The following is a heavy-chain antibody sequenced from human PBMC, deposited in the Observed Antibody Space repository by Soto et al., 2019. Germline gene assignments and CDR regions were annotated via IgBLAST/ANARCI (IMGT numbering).Heavy chain of an antibody. D-gene: IGHD3-16*01. V-gene: IGHV3-30-3*01. CDR3: ARDSRGRGFDP. CDR2: ISYDGSNK. CDR1: GFTFSSYA. Sequence: VQLVESGGGVVQPGRSLRLSCAASGFTFSSYAMHWVRQAPGKGLEWVAVISYDGSNKYYADSVKGRFTISRDNSKNTLYLQMNSLRAEDTAVYYCARDSRGRGFDPWGQGTLVTVSS. J-gene: IGHJ5*02.